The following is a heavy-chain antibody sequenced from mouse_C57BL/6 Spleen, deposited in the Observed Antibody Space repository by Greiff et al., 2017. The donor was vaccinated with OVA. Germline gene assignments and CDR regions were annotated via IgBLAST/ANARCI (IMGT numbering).Heavy chain of an antibody. CDR1: GYAFSSSW. CDR2: IYPGDGDT. V-gene: IGHV1-82*01. D-gene: IGHD2-5*01. Sequence: QVQLQQSGPELVKPGASVKISCKASGYAFSSSWMNWVKQRPGKGLEWIGRIYPGDGDTNYNGKFKGKATLTADKSSSTAYMQLRSLTSEDSAVDFCARPPYSKNAMDYWGQGTSVTVSS. J-gene: IGHJ4*01. CDR3: ARPPYSKNAMDY.